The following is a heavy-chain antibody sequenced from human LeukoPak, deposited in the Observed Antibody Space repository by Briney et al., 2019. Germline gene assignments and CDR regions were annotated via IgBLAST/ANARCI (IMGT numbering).Heavy chain of an antibody. CDR1: GFTFSSYG. CDR2: IRYDGSNK. J-gene: IGHJ3*02. CDR3: ARDTRYCSGGSCLPDI. D-gene: IGHD2-15*01. V-gene: IGHV3-30*02. Sequence: GGSLRLSCAASGFTFSSYGMHWVRQAPGKGLEWVAFIRYDGSNKYYADSVKGRFTISRDNSKNTLYLQMNSLRAEDTAVYYCARDTRYCSGGSCLPDIWGQGTMVTVSS.